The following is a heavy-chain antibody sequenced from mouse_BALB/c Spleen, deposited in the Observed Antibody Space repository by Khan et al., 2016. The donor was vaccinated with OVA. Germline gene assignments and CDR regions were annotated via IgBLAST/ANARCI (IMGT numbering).Heavy chain of an antibody. Sequence: IQLVQSGPELVKPGASVKMSCKASGYTFTDYYMKWLKQSHGKSLEWIGDINPNNGETFYNQKFKDKATLTVDKSSSTAYMQLNSLTSEDSAVFYCTRGLFDVWGAGTTVTVSS. J-gene: IGHJ1*01. V-gene: IGHV1-26*01. CDR3: TRGLFDV. CDR2: INPNNGET. CDR1: GYTFTDYY.